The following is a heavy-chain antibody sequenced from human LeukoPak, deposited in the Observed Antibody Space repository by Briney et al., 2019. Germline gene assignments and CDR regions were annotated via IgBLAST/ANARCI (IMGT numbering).Heavy chain of an antibody. J-gene: IGHJ5*02. CDR3: ARDPSSGYPQGWFDP. D-gene: IGHD3-22*01. CDR1: GGSISSYY. V-gene: IGHV4-4*07. Sequence: ASETLSLTCTVSGGSISSYYWGWIRQPAGKGLEWIGRIYTSGSTNYNPSLKSRVTMSVDTSKNQFSLKLSSVTAADTAVYYCARDPSSGYPQGWFDPWGQGTLVTVSS. CDR2: IYTSGST.